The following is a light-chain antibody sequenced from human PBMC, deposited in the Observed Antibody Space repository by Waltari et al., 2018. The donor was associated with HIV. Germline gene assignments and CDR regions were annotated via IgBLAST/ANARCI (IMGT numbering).Light chain of an antibody. CDR1: SSAVGGYDY. V-gene: IGLV2-11*01. CDR2: DVS. J-gene: IGLJ2*01. CDR3: CSYAGSDTFVL. Sequence: QSALTQPRSVSGSPGQSVTIPCTGTSSAVGGYDYVSWYQQHPGEAPKLIIYDVSKRPSGVPDRFSGSKSGNTASLTISGLQAEDEADYYCCSYAGSDTFVLFGGGTKVTVL.